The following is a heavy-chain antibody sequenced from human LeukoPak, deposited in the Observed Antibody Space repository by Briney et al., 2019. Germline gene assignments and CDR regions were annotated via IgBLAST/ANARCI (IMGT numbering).Heavy chain of an antibody. J-gene: IGHJ4*02. CDR2: IYYSGST. V-gene: IGHV4-39*01. CDR3: ARHLMGSSWAPPAD. CDR1: GGYISNSSYH. Sequence: SETLSFTCTVSGGYISNSSYHWGWIRQPPGKGLEWIGSIYYSGSTYYNPSLKSRVTISVDTSKNQFSLKLSSVTAADTAVYYCARHLMGSSWAPPADWGRGTLVTVSS. D-gene: IGHD6-13*01.